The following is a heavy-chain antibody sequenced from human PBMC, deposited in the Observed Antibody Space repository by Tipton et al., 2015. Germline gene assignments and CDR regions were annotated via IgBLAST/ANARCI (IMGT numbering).Heavy chain of an antibody. CDR1: GDSISSGGYY. CDR2: SYYSGST. V-gene: IGHV4-31*03. J-gene: IGHJ6*02. Sequence: TLSLTCTVSGDSISSGGYYWSWSRQHPGKGLEWLGYSYYSGSTYYNPSLKSRLTISVDMSKNQFSLKLSSVTAADTAVYYCAREDMTGRRPPHYYNYGMDVWGQGTTVTVSS. CDR3: AREDMTGRRPPHYYNYGMDV. D-gene: IGHD6-6*01.